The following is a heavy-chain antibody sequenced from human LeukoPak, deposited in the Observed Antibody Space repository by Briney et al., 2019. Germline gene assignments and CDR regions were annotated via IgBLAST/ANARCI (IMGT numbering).Heavy chain of an antibody. J-gene: IGHJ4*02. CDR3: ARGGWHYVFNY. V-gene: IGHV3-48*03. CDR2: VASSGTTK. CDR1: GFSFNTYE. D-gene: IGHD6-19*01. Sequence: GGSLRLSCAASGFSFNTYEMDWVRQAPGKGLEWISYVASSGTTKYYADSVQGRFTISRDNAKNSLYLQMNSLRVEDTAVYYCARGGWHYVFNYWGQGTLVTVSS.